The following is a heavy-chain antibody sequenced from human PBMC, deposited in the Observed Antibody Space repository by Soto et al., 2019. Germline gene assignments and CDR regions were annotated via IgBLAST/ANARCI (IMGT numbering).Heavy chain of an antibody. D-gene: IGHD6-13*01. CDR2: ISYDGSNK. CDR1: GFTFSSYG. J-gene: IGHJ6*02. CDR3: ATGLSFSWPPPYYYYYYGMDV. V-gene: IGHV3-30*03. Sequence: GGSLSLSCAASGFTFSSYGMHWVRQAPGKGLEWVAVISYDGSNKYYADSVKGRFTISRDNSKNTLHLQMNSLRAEDTAVYYCATGLSFSWPPPYYYYYYGMDVWGQGTTVTVSS.